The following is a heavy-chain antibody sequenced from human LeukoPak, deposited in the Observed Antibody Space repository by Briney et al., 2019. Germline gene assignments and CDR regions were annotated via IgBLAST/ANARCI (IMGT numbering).Heavy chain of an antibody. J-gene: IGHJ4*02. CDR2: VNHSGYT. CDR1: GTSFTSDY. V-gene: IGHV4-34*01. Sequence: PSETLSLTCVVSGTSFTSDYWSWIRQTPGKGLEWIGEVNHSGYTNMNPSLKSRVTISVDTSNNQFSLMMTSVTAADKAVYFCARRTTRHDYWGQGTLVTVSS. CDR3: ARRTTRHDY. D-gene: IGHD4-17*01.